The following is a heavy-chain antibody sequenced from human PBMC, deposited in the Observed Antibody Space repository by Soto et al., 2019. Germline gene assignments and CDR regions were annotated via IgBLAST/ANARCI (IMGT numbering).Heavy chain of an antibody. CDR1: GGSVSDNS. J-gene: IGHJ5*01. D-gene: IGHD3-3*01. CDR3: AKISRITIFGGGWFDP. CDR2: INHRGQS. V-gene: IGHV4-34*01. Sequence: SETLSLTCAVSGGSVSDNSWIWIRQPPGKGLEWIGEINHRGQSNYKPSLRSRTIISVDRSNNQVSLNLTSVTAADTAVYYCAKISRITIFGGGWFDPWGQGTRGT.